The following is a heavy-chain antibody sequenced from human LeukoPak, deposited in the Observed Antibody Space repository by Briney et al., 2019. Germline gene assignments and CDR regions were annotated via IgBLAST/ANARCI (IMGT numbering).Heavy chain of an antibody. V-gene: IGHV3-23*01. CDR1: GGSISSYY. CDR3: AKDIAQGYTLGSIEQDY. CDR2: ISESGDGT. D-gene: IGHD5-18*01. J-gene: IGHJ4*02. Sequence: PSETLSLTCTVSGGSISSYYWSWVRQAPGKGLEWVSAISESGDGTYYADSMKGRYTISRDNAKNTLYLQINSLRAEDTAIYYCAKDIAQGYTLGSIEQDYWGQGTLVTVSS.